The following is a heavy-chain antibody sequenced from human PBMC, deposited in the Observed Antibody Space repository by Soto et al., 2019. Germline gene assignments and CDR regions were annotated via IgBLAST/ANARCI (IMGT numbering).Heavy chain of an antibody. CDR3: ARIAASGRGWDV. D-gene: IGHD6-13*01. CDR1: GFTFSSYW. J-gene: IGHJ6*02. V-gene: IGHV3-7*01. CDR2: IKQDGSEE. Sequence: EVQLVESGGGLVQPGGSLRLSWVDSGFTFSSYWMSWVRRAPVKGLEWVGNIKQDGSEENYVDSVKGRCTISRDNAKNSMYLQMNSLRAEDTAVHYCARIAASGRGWDVWGQGTTVAVSS.